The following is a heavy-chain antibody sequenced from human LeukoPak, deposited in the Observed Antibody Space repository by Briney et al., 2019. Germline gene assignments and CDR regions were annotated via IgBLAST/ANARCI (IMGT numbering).Heavy chain of an antibody. CDR3: ARDGVAAGVYFDY. D-gene: IGHD6-13*01. J-gene: IGHJ4*02. Sequence: TGGSLRLSCAASGFTFSSHWMRWVRQAPGKGLEWVANINQGGREKYYVDSVKGRFTISGDNAQNSMYLQMNRLRAEDTAVYYCARDGVAAGVYFDYWGQGTLVTVSS. V-gene: IGHV3-7*01. CDR1: GFTFSSHW. CDR2: INQGGREK.